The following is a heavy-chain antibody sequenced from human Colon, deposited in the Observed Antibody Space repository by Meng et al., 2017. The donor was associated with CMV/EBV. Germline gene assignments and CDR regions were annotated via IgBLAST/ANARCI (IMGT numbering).Heavy chain of an antibody. CDR2: INTNSGNP. V-gene: IGHV7-4-1*02. Sequence: TVSCKASGYTFTNYHMHWVRQAPGPGLEWMGWINTNSGNPAYAQGLSGRFAFSLDTSVSTAYLQISSVKAEDTAIYYCATSLGAGAWGQGTLVTVSS. D-gene: IGHD3-16*01. CDR1: GYTFTNYH. J-gene: IGHJ5*02. CDR3: ATSLGAGA.